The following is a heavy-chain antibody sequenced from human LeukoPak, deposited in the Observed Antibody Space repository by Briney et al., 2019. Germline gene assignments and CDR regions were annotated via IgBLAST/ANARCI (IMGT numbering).Heavy chain of an antibody. CDR2: INPNTGDT. D-gene: IGHD2-2*01. CDR3: ARERGVLVPAAMRGDPIVTY. J-gene: IGHJ4*02. CDR1: GYTFTGYN. Sequence: ASVTYPCKASGYTFTGYNIHWVRQAPGQGLERMGCINPNTGDTNFAQNFQGRVTMTRDTSTSTAYMELSGLTSDDTAVYYCARERGVLVPAAMRGDPIVTYCGQGSLVTVSS. V-gene: IGHV1-2*02.